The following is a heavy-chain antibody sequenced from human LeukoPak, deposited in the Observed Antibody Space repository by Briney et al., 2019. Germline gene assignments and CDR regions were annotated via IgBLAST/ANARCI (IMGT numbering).Heavy chain of an antibody. CDR1: GFTFSSYW. CDR3: AKDGGTVRFDY. CDR2: INSDGSST. D-gene: IGHD4-11*01. V-gene: IGHV3-74*01. J-gene: IGHJ4*02. Sequence: GGSLRLSCAASGFTFSSYWMHWVRQAPGKGLVWVSRINSDGSSTSYADSVKGRFTISRDNAKNTLYLQMNSLRPEDTAVYYCAKDGGTVRFDYWGQGTLVTVSS.